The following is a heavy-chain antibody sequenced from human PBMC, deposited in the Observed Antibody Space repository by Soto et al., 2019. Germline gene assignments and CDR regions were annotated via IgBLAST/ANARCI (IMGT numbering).Heavy chain of an antibody. Sequence: GGSLRLSCAASGFTFSSYGMHWVRQAPGKGLEWVAVISYDGSNKYYADSVKGRFTISRDNSKNTLYLQMNSLRAEDTAVYYCARALRIAAAGPYYYYGMDVWGQGTTVTVSS. CDR3: ARALRIAAAGPYYYYGMDV. J-gene: IGHJ6*02. CDR1: GFTFSSYG. V-gene: IGHV3-30*03. D-gene: IGHD6-13*01. CDR2: ISYDGSNK.